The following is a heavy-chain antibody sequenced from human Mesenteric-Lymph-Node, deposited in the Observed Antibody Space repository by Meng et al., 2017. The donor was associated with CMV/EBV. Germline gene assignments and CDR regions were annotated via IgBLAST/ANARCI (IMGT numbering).Heavy chain of an antibody. CDR3: ARDYSSSWYHQYYYYGMDV. V-gene: IGHV3-7*01. J-gene: IGHJ6*02. CDR2: IKQDGGEE. CDR1: GFTFSSYW. D-gene: IGHD6-13*01. Sequence: GESLKISCAASGFTFSSYWMSWVRQAPGKGLEWVANIKQDGGEEYYVDSVKGRFTISRDNAKNSLYLQMNSLRAEDTAVYYCARDYSSSWYHQYYYYGMDVWGQGTTVTVSS.